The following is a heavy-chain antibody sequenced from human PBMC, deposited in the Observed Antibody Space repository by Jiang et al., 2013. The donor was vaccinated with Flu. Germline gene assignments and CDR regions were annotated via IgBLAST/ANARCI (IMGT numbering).Heavy chain of an antibody. CDR2: ISGHGDET. CDR1: GLTFKNHA. D-gene: IGHD5-12*01. Sequence: VQLVESGGDLVQPGGSLGLSCAASGLTFKNHAMTWVRQAPRKGLEWVATISGHGDETFYADSVRGRFTVSRDNSKNTVYFQMTSLRVDDTAVYYCAKGGHASFFDIWGRGTVVTVSS. CDR3: AKGGHASFFDI. J-gene: IGHJ3*02. V-gene: IGHV3-23*04.